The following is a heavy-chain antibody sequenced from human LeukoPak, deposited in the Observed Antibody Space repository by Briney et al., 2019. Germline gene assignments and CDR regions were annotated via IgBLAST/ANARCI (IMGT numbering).Heavy chain of an antibody. D-gene: IGHD2-15*01. J-gene: IGHJ3*02. CDR3: VKALGYCSGGSCLAFDI. CDR2: ISSNGGST. CDR1: GFNFSNYA. Sequence: GGALRLSCSAPGFNFSNYAMHWVRQAPGEGLEYFLAISSNGGSTYYADSVKGRFTISRDNSKNTLYLQMSSLRAEDTAVYYCVKALGYCSGGSCLAFDIWGQGTMVTVSS. V-gene: IGHV3-64D*06.